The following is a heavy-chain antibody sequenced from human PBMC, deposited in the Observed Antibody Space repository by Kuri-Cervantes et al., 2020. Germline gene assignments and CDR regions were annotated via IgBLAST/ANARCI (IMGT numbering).Heavy chain of an antibody. CDR3: ARVVVGTAADQFDY. D-gene: IGHD2-21*01. J-gene: IGHJ4*02. Sequence: GESLKISCAASGFTFSSYWMSWVRQAPGKGLEWVAVISYDGSNKYYADSVKGRFTISRDNAKNTLYLQMNSLRAEDTAVYYCARVVVGTAADQFDYWGQGTLVTVSS. V-gene: IGHV3-30*03. CDR2: ISYDGSNK. CDR1: GFTFSSYW.